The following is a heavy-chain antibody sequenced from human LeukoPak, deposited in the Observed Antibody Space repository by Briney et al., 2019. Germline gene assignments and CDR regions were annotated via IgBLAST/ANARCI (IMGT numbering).Heavy chain of an antibody. CDR2: IYYSGST. J-gene: IGHJ4*02. D-gene: IGHD1-1*01. V-gene: IGHV4-59*08. CDR1: GGSISSYF. Sequence: SETLSLTCTVSGGSISSYFWSWIRQPPGKGLECIGNIYYSGSTNYNPSLKSRVTISVDTSKNQFSLKLTSVTAADTAVYYCARHLEGKFDYWGQGTLVTVSS. CDR3: ARHLEGKFDY.